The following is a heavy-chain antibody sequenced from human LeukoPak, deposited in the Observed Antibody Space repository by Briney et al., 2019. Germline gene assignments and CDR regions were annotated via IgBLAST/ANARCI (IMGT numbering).Heavy chain of an antibody. CDR3: ARGEGRYCSSTSCSLDY. CDR1: GYTFTGYY. J-gene: IGHJ4*02. CDR2: INPNSGGT. Sequence: GASVKVSCKASGYTFTGYYMHWARQAPGQGLEWMGWINPNSGGTNYAQKFQGRVTMTRDTSISTAYMELSRLRSDDTAVYYCARGEGRYCSSTSCSLDYWGQGTLVTVSS. D-gene: IGHD2-2*01. V-gene: IGHV1-2*02.